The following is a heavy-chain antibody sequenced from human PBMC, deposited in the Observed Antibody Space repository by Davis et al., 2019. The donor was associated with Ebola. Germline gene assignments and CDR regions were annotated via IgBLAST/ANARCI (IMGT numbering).Heavy chain of an antibody. CDR1: GGSISSYY. CDR3: AVHYDFWSGYWN. Sequence: PSETLSLTCTVSGGSISSYYWSWIRQPPGKGLEWIGYIYYSGSTNYNPSLKSRVTISVDTSKNQFSLKLNSVTAADTAVYYCAVHYDFWSGYWNWGQGTLVTVSS. V-gene: IGHV4-59*01. CDR2: IYYSGST. J-gene: IGHJ4*02. D-gene: IGHD3-3*01.